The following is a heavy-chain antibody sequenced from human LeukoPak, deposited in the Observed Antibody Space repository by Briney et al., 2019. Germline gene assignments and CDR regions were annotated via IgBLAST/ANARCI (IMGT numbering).Heavy chain of an antibody. CDR1: GFTFNRNN. CDR2: ISSTSITM. V-gene: IGHV3-48*01. J-gene: IGHJ4*02. CDR3: ARETILAVAGDF. D-gene: IGHD6-19*01. Sequence: GGSLRLSCAASGFTFNRNNMNWVRQAPGEGLEWVSYISSTSITMYYADSVKGRFTISRDNAKNSLYLQMNSLRADDTAVYYCARETILAVAGDFWGQGTLVTVSS.